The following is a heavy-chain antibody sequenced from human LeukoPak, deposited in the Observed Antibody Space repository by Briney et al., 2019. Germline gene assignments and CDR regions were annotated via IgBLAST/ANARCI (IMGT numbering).Heavy chain of an antibody. V-gene: IGHV4-39*01. CDR3: ARHATGSYSF. CDR1: GGSMSPYH. CDR2: IYYSGST. D-gene: IGHD1-26*01. J-gene: IGHJ4*02. Sequence: PSETLSLTCTVSGGSMSPYHWGWIRQPPGKGLEWIGSIYYSGSTCYNPSLKSRVTISVDTSKNQFSLKLSSVTAADTAVYYCARHATGSYSFWGQGTLVTVSS.